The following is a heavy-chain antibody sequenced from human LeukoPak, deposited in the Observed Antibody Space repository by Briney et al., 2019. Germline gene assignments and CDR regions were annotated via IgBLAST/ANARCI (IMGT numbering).Heavy chain of an antibody. CDR3: VRGRGYMGYDASLLEY. Sequence: GGSLRLSCSASGITFSTYAMHWVRQAPGKGLEYVSAISNNGDSTYYVDSVKGRFTISRDNSKNMLYLQMSSLRTEDTAMYYCVRGRGYMGYDASLLEYWGQGTLVTVSP. CDR2: ISNNGDST. D-gene: IGHD5-12*01. V-gene: IGHV3-64D*09. J-gene: IGHJ4*02. CDR1: GITFSTYA.